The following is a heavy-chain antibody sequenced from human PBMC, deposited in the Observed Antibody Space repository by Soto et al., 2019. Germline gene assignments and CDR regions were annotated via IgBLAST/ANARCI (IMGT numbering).Heavy chain of an antibody. CDR3: ARQIYDSDTGPNFQYYFDS. Sequence: PVESLKISCKGSGYIFAGYWITWWLEKPVKGLEWMGRIDPSDSQTYYSPSFRGHVTISVTKSITTVFLQWSSLRASDTAMYYCARQIYDSDTGPNFQYYFDSWGQGTPVTVSS. CDR2: IDPSDSQT. D-gene: IGHD3-22*01. J-gene: IGHJ4*02. V-gene: IGHV5-10-1*01. CDR1: GYIFAGYW.